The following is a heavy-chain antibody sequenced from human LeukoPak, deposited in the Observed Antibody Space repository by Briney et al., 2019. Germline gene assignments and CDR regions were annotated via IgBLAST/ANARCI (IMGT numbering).Heavy chain of an antibody. D-gene: IGHD6-19*01. Sequence: GGSLRLSCAASGFTFSSYVMHWVRQAPGKGLEWVAVISHDGSNKYYADSVKGRFTISRDNSKNTLYLQMNSLRAEDTAVYYCVKNGIYSSGWYGGYFDYWGQGTLVTVSS. J-gene: IGHJ4*02. CDR2: ISHDGSNK. V-gene: IGHV3-30*18. CDR3: VKNGIYSSGWYGGYFDY. CDR1: GFTFSSYV.